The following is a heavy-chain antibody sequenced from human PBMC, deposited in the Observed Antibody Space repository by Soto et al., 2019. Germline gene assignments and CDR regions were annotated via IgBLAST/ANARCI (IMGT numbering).Heavy chain of an antibody. CDR1: GGSMRNYF. CDR2: IHYSGTT. D-gene: IGHD6-13*01. Sequence: SETLSLTCAVSGGSMRNYFWTWIRQPPGKGLEWIGYIHYSGTTSFFPSYNPSLRSRVTISEDTSKNQFSLKLLSVTTADTAVYFCAAGEASSRNLAPYYLDFWGQGTLVTV. J-gene: IGHJ4*02. V-gene: IGHV4-59*01. CDR3: AAGEASSRNLAPYYLDF.